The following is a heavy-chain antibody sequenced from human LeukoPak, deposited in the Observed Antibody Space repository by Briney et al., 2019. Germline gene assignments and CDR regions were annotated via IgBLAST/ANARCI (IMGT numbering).Heavy chain of an antibody. J-gene: IGHJ4*02. Sequence: PSQTLSLTCTVSGGSISSGSFYWSWIRQTAGKGLEWIGRIYPSGDSQYSPSFRSRATISLDTRNQFSLKLSSVTAADTAVYFCARGYDRNGYQSRGFDYWGQGALVNVSS. V-gene: IGHV4-61*02. CDR1: GGSISSGSFY. CDR2: IYPSGDS. CDR3: ARGYDRNGYQSRGFDY. D-gene: IGHD3-22*01.